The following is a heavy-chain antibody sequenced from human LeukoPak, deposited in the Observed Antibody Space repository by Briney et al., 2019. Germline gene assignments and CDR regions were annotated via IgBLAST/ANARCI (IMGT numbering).Heavy chain of an antibody. CDR1: SGSIYSSNSY. J-gene: IGHJ4*02. D-gene: IGHD3-9*01. V-gene: IGHV4-39*07. Sequence: PSETLSLTCTVSSGSIYSSNSYGAWIRQSPGQGLEWIGSIFYGGSTFYNPSLKRRATISVDTSKNQFSLNLTSVTAADTAVYYCARAHFLRYFDWLPIYWGQGTLVTVSS. CDR3: ARAHFLRYFDWLPIY. CDR2: IFYGGST.